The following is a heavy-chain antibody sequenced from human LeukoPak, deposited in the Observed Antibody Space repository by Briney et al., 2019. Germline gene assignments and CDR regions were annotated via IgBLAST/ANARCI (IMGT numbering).Heavy chain of an antibody. CDR1: GGSISSYY. Sequence: SETLSLTRTVSGGSISSYYWTWIRQPPGKGLEWIGYIYYSGSTNYNPSLKSRVTISVDTSKNQLSLKLSSVTAADTAVYYCARRDSSSWSFDYRGQGTLVTVSS. D-gene: IGHD6-13*01. J-gene: IGHJ4*02. CDR2: IYYSGST. CDR3: ARRDSSSWSFDY. V-gene: IGHV4-59*01.